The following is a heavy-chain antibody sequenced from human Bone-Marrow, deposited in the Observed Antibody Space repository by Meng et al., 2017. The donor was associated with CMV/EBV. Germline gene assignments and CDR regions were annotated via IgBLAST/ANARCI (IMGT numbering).Heavy chain of an antibody. J-gene: IGHJ5*02. V-gene: IGHV1-2*02. D-gene: IGHD6-13*01. Sequence: ASVKVSCKASGYTFTGHYMHWVRQAPGQGLEWMGWINPNSGGTNYAQKFQGRVTMTRDTSISTAYMELSRLRSDDTAVYYCARLKYSSSWYPNNWFDPWGQGTLVTSPQ. CDR3: ARLKYSSSWYPNNWFDP. CDR1: GYTFTGHY. CDR2: INPNSGGT.